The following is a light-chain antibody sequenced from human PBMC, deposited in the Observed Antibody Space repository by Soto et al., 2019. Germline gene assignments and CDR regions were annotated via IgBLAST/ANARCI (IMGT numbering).Light chain of an antibody. CDR3: ETWYSNTHKV. Sequence: QLVLTQSSSASASLGSSVKLTCILSSGHSTYIIAWHQQQPGKAPRLLMTLDRSGSYNRGSGVPDRFSGSSSGADRYLTISSLQFEDEGDYYCETWYSNTHKVFGGGTKLTVL. J-gene: IGLJ3*02. CDR2: LDRSGSY. CDR1: SGHSTYI. V-gene: IGLV4-60*02.